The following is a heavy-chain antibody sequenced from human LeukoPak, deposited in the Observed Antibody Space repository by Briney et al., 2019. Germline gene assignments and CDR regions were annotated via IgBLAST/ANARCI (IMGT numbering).Heavy chain of an antibody. Sequence: XXWIRQPXXXXXXWIGSIYYSGSTYYNPSLKSRVTISVDTSKNQFSLKLSSVTAADTAVYYCARLRSGGSMGYWGQGTLVTVSS. CDR3: ARLRSGGSMGY. J-gene: IGHJ4*02. D-gene: IGHD3-3*01. CDR2: IYYSGST. V-gene: IGHV4-39*01.